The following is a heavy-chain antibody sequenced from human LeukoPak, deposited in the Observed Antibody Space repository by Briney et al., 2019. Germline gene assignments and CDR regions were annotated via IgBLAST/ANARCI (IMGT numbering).Heavy chain of an antibody. Sequence: GGSLRLSCAASGFTFSTYWMSWVRQAPGKGLEWVANIKQDGSVKYYVDSVKDRFTISRDNAKNSLYLQMNSLRAEDTALYYCVKASSSSPQYNWFDAWGQGTLVTVSS. D-gene: IGHD6-6*01. CDR3: VKASSSSPQYNWFDA. CDR2: IKQDGSVK. V-gene: IGHV3-7*03. CDR1: GFTFSTYW. J-gene: IGHJ5*02.